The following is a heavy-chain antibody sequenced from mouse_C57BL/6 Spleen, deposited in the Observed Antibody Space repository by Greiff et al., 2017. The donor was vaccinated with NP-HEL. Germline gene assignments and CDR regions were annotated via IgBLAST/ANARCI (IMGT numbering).Heavy chain of an antibody. J-gene: IGHJ2*01. D-gene: IGHD1-1*01. Sequence: EVHLVESGPELVKPGASVKISCKASGYTFTDYYMNWVKQSHGKSLEWIGDINPNNGGTSYNQKFKGKATLTVDKSSSTAYMELRSLTSEDSAVYYCARITSYSYYFDYWGQGTTLTVSS. CDR3: ARITSYSYYFDY. CDR1: GYTFTDYY. V-gene: IGHV1-26*01. CDR2: INPNNGGT.